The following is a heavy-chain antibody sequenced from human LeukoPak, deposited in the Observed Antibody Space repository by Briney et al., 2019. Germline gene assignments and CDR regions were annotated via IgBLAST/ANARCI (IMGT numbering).Heavy chain of an antibody. CDR1: GGSISSYY. CDR3: ARDGGARGVDY. D-gene: IGHD1-26*01. Sequence: PSETLSLTCTVSGGSISSYYWSWIRQPPGKGLEWIGYIYYSGSTNYNPSPKSRVTISVDTSKNQFSLKLSSVTAADTAVYYCARDGGARGVDYWGQGTLVTVSS. J-gene: IGHJ4*02. CDR2: IYYSGST. V-gene: IGHV4-59*01.